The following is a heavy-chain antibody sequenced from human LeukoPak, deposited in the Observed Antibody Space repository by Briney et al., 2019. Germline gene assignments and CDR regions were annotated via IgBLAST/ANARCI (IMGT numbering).Heavy chain of an antibody. J-gene: IGHJ4*02. CDR2: IKPSGGST. Sequence: ASVKVSCKASGYTFTSYYTHWVRQAPGQGLEWTGIIKPSGGSTLYAQKFQGRVTVTSDMSTSTVYVELSSLRSEDTAVYYCARDVPENFNFEYWGQGTPVTVSS. V-gene: IGHV1-46*01. D-gene: IGHD2/OR15-2a*01. CDR3: ARDVPENFNFEY. CDR1: GYTFTSYY.